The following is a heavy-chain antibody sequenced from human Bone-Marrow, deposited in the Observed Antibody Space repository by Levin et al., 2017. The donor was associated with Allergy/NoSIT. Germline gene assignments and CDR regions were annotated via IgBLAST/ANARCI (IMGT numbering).Heavy chain of an antibody. V-gene: IGHV3-23*01. CDR3: ARRGDSSGYYDY. D-gene: IGHD3-22*01. CDR2: ISGGGTTT. J-gene: IGHJ4*02. Sequence: GESLKISCAASGFTFSSYAMSWVRQAPGKGLECVSAISGGGTTTSYGDSVKGRFTISRDNSRNTLYVQMNSLRAEDTAVYYCARRGDSSGYYDYWGQGTLVTVSS. CDR1: GFTFSSYA.